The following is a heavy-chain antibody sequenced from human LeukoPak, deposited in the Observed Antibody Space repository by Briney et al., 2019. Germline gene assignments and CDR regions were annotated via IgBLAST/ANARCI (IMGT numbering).Heavy chain of an antibody. V-gene: IGHV4-30-4*07. J-gene: IGHJ5*02. CDR2: IYNSGST. CDR3: AKGGRTWFDP. D-gene: IGHD1-26*01. CDR1: GGSISSGGYS. Sequence: SETLSLTCAVFGGSISSGGYSYNWIRQPPGKGLEWIGYIYNSGSTSYNPSLKSRVTMSVDTSKSQFSLKLNFATAADTAVYYCAKGGRTWFDPWGQGTLVTVSS.